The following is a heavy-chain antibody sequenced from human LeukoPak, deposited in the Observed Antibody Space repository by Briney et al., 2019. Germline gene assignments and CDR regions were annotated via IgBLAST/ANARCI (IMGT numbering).Heavy chain of an antibody. D-gene: IGHD3-10*01. Sequence: SGTLSLTCAVSGGSISSSNWWSWVRQPPGKGLEWIGEIYHSGSTSYNPSLKSRVTISVDKSKNQFSLKLSSVTAADTAVYYCARVIVMVRGVIQSHYFDYWGQGTLVTVSS. J-gene: IGHJ4*02. CDR3: ARVIVMVRGVIQSHYFDY. V-gene: IGHV4-4*02. CDR1: GGSISSSNW. CDR2: IYHSGST.